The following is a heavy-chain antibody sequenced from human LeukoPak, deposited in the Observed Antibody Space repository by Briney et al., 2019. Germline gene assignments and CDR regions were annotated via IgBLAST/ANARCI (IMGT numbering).Heavy chain of an antibody. CDR3: ARGSYDYVWGSPEIYYFDY. J-gene: IGHJ4*02. CDR2: IRSKANSYAT. D-gene: IGHD3-16*01. V-gene: IGHV3-73*01. Sequence: GGSLRLSCAASGFTFSGSAMPWVRQASGRGLEWIGRIRSKANSYATAYAASVKGRFTISRDDSNKTAYLQMNSLKTEDTAVYYCARGSYDYVWGSPEIYYFDYWGQGTLVTVSS. CDR1: GFTFSGSA.